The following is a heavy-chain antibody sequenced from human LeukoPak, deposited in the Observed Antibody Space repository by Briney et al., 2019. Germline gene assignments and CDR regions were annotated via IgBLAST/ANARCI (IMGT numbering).Heavy chain of an antibody. V-gene: IGHV2-5*02. CDR2: IYWDDDK. D-gene: IGHD3-22*01. CDR3: AHRAYYYDSSTYYPDAFDI. J-gene: IGHJ3*02. CDR1: GFSLSTSGVG. Sequence: SGPTLVKPTQTLTLTCTFSGFSLSTSGVGVGWIRQPPGKALEWLALIYWDDDKPYSPSLKSRLTTTKDTSKNQVVLTMTNMDPVDTATYYCAHRAYYYDSSTYYPDAFDIWGQGTMVTVSS.